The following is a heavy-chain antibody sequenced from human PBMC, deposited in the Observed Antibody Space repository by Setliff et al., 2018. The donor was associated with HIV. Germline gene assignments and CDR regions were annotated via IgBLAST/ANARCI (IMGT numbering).Heavy chain of an antibody. CDR2: IHFSGST. Sequence: PSETLSLTCTVSGASIPTSSYYWGWIRQPPGKGLEWIGHIHFSGSTYYNPYLKSRVIISVDRPQNQFSLTLISVTAADTAVYYGARPTLEIGGGSMFDYWGQGILVTVSS. CDR1: GASIPTSSYY. J-gene: IGHJ4*02. V-gene: IGHV4-39*01. CDR3: ARPTLEIGGGSMFDY. D-gene: IGHD5-12*01.